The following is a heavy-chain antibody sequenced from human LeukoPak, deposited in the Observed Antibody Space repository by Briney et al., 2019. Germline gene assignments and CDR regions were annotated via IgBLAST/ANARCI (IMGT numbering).Heavy chain of an antibody. CDR2: MNHSGSS. J-gene: IGHJ4*02. Sequence: SETLSLTCAVYGGSFNGYYWTWIRQPLGKGLEWIGEMNHSGSSNYNPSLKSRVTISVDTSKNQFSRRLNSVTPADTAVYYCARLNLEYLYSSGPNDYWGQGTLVTVSS. CDR1: GGSFNGYY. V-gene: IGHV4-34*01. D-gene: IGHD3-10*01. CDR3: ARLNLEYLYSSGPNDY.